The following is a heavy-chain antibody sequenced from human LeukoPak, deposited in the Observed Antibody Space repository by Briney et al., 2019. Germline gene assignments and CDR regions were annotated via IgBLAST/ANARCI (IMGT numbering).Heavy chain of an antibody. V-gene: IGHV1-58*01. CDR2: IVVGNGNT. D-gene: IGHD5-24*01. Sequence: GTSVKVSCKASGFTFTSSAVQWVRQTRGQRLEWIGWIVVGNGNTNYAQKFQERVTITRDMSTSTAYMELRSLRSEDTAVYYCANTRDGYNGNYFDYWGQGTLVTVSS. CDR3: ANTRDGYNGNYFDY. J-gene: IGHJ4*02. CDR1: GFTFTSSA.